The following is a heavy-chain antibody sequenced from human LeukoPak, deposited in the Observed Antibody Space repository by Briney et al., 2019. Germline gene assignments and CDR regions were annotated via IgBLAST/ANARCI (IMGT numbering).Heavy chain of an antibody. V-gene: IGHV3-30*03. D-gene: IGHD3-9*01. CDR2: ISYDGSNK. J-gene: IGHJ4*02. Sequence: GGSLRLSCAASGFTFSSYGMHWVRQAPGKGLEWVAVISYDGSNKYYADSMKGRFTISRDNSKNTLYLQMNSLRAEDTAAYYCATQRGRWLFPYWGQGTLVTVSS. CDR3: ATQRGRWLFPY. CDR1: GFTFSSYG.